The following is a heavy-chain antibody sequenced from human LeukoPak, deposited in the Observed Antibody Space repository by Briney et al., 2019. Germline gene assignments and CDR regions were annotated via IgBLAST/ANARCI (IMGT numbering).Heavy chain of an antibody. V-gene: IGHV3-30*18. CDR1: GFTFSSYG. D-gene: IGHD3-9*01. CDR2: ISYDGSNK. CDR3: AKQRRYFDWSTGGFDY. Sequence: GGSLRLSCAASGFTFSSYGMHWVRQAPGKGLERVAVISYDGSNKYYADSVKGRFTISRDNSKNTLYLQMNSLRAEDTAVYYCAKQRRYFDWSTGGFDYWGQGTLVTVSS. J-gene: IGHJ4*02.